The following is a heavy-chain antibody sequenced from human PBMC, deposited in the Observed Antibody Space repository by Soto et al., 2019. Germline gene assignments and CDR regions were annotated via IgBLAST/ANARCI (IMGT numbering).Heavy chain of an antibody. D-gene: IGHD1-26*01. CDR3: AKGKGVGATPDGANC. CDR1: GFTFSRYG. Sequence: EVQVLESGGGLVQPVGSLRLSCAASGFTFSRYGMNWVRQAPGKGLEWVSGVRSDGDTTYNADSVKGRFTVSRDNFKHTVDLQLNSPRVEATAVYYCAKGKGVGATPDGANCWGQGTLVTVSS. CDR2: VRSDGDTT. V-gene: IGHV3-23*01. J-gene: IGHJ4*02.